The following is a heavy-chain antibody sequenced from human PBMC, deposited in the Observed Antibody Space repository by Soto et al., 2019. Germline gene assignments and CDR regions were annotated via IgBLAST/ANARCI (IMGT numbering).Heavy chain of an antibody. Sequence: ASVKVSCKASGYRFSSYAIQWVRQAPGQRLEWMGWINVGNGNTKYSQKFQDRVTIIRDTSANTAYMEVSSLRSEDTAVYYRARSEDTYNDVLTGMDLYYYYLGMDVWGQGTTVTVSS. J-gene: IGHJ6*02. CDR3: ARSEDTYNDVLTGMDLYYYYLGMDV. V-gene: IGHV1-3*01. CDR1: GYRFSSYA. D-gene: IGHD3-9*01. CDR2: INVGNGNT.